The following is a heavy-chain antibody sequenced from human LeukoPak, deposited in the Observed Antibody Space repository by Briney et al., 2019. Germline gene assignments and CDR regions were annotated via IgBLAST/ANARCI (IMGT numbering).Heavy chain of an antibody. D-gene: IGHD2-15*01. CDR2: IDPSDSYI. Sequence: GESLQISCKGSGYRFTSYWISWGRQMPGKGLEWVGRIDPSDSYINYSPSFQGHVTISADKSISTAYLQWSSLKASDTAMYYCARHGCSGGRCYPHFDYWGQGTLVTVSS. CDR3: ARHGCSGGRCYPHFDY. CDR1: GYRFTSYW. J-gene: IGHJ4*02. V-gene: IGHV5-10-1*01.